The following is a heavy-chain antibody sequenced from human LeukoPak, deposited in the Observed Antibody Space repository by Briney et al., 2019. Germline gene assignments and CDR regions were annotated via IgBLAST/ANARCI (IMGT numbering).Heavy chain of an antibody. D-gene: IGHD3-10*01. CDR2: TFHSGRT. Sequence: GSLRLSCAASGFTFSSYWMSWIRQPPGKGLEWVGSTFHSGRTYYNPSLKSRVTMSVDRSKNQFSLKLSSVTAADTAVYFCARAGTNLEGHDYWGPGTLVTVSS. J-gene: IGHJ4*02. CDR3: ARAGTNLEGHDY. CDR1: GFTFSSYW. V-gene: IGHV4-38-2*01.